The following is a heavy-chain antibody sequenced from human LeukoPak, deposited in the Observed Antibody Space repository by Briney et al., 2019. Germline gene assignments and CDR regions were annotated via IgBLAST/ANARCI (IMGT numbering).Heavy chain of an antibody. CDR3: AHMAAAGSSTAFDY. J-gene: IGHJ4*02. Sequence: GGSLRLSCAASGFTFSSYGMHWARQAPGKGLEWVAFIRYDGSNKYYADSVKGRFTISRDNSKNTLYLQMNSLRAEDTAVYYCAHMAAAGSSTAFDYWGQGTLVTVSS. D-gene: IGHD6-13*01. CDR2: IRYDGSNK. CDR1: GFTFSSYG. V-gene: IGHV3-30*02.